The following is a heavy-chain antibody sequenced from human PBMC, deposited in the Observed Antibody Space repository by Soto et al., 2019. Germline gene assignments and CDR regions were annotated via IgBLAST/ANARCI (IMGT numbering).Heavy chain of an antibody. D-gene: IGHD3-3*01. CDR2: MNPNSGNT. Sequence: ASVKVSCKASGYTFTSYDINWVRQATGQGLEWMGWMNPNSGNTGYAQKFQGRVTMTRNTSISTAYMELSSLRSEDTAVYYCARRGDYDVWSGYYYYYYGMDVWGQGTTVTVSS. CDR1: GYTFTSYD. J-gene: IGHJ6*02. CDR3: ARRGDYDVWSGYYYYYYGMDV. V-gene: IGHV1-8*01.